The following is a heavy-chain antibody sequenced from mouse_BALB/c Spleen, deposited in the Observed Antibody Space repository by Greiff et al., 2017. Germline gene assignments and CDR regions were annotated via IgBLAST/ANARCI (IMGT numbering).Heavy chain of an antibody. V-gene: IGHV8-12*01. Sequence: QVTLKVSGPGILQPSQTLSLTCSFSGFSLSISVLGLSWFRQPSGKGLEWLAHITWDDDKRYNPSLKSRLTISKDTSRNQVFLKITSVDTADTATYYCARRRNYGYDAMDYWGQGTSVTVSS. D-gene: IGHD1-2*01. J-gene: IGHJ4*01. CDR2: ITWDDDK. CDR1: GFSLSISVLG. CDR3: ARRRNYGYDAMDY.